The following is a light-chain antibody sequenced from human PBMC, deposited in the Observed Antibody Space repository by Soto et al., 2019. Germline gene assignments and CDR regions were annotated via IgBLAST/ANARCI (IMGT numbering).Light chain of an antibody. Sequence: QSALTQPASVSGSPGQSITISCTGTSSDVGGYNYVSWYQQHPGTAPKLMIYEVNNRPSGVSDRFSGSRSGNTASLTISGLQAADESDYYCISYTSSSTWVFGGGTKLTVL. J-gene: IGLJ3*02. CDR3: ISYTSSSTWV. CDR2: EVN. V-gene: IGLV2-14*01. CDR1: SSDVGGYNY.